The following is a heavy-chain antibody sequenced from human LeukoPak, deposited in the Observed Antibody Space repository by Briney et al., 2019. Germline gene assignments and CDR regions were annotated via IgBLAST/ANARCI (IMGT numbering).Heavy chain of an antibody. J-gene: IGHJ3*02. Sequence: PGGSLRLSCAASGFTFGSNSMSWVRQAPGKGLDWVSSISGSGGSRNFADSVKGRFTISRDNSKNTLYLQMNSLRAEDTAVYYCARRHVDRAFDIWGQGTVVTVSS. CDR2: ISGSGGSR. D-gene: IGHD3-16*01. CDR1: GFTFGSNS. V-gene: IGHV3-23*01. CDR3: ARRHVDRAFDI.